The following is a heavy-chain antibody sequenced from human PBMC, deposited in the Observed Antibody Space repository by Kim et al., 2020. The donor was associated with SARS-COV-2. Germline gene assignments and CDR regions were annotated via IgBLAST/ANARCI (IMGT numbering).Heavy chain of an antibody. CDR3: ARPNSGYRGMDV. V-gene: IGHV3-21*01. D-gene: IGHD5-12*01. CDR2: ISSSSSYI. J-gene: IGHJ6*02. CDR1: GFTFSSYS. Sequence: GGSLRLSCAASGFTFSSYSMNWVRQAPGKGLEWVSSISSSSSYIYYADSVKGRFTISRDNAKNSLYLQMNSLRAEDTAVYYCARPNSGYRGMDVWGQGTTVTVSS.